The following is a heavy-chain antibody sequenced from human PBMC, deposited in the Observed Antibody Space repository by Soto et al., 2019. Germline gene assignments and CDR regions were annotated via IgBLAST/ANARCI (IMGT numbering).Heavy chain of an antibody. Sequence: GASVKVSFTASGYTFTSYGIRWVRQAPGQGLEWMGWISAYNGNTNYAQKLQGRVTRTTDTSTSTAYMELSSLRSEYTAVYYCARDAALAGTDGGALDIWGPGTMVTVSS. D-gene: IGHD6-19*01. CDR1: GYTFTSYG. J-gene: IGHJ3*02. CDR3: ARDAALAGTDGGALDI. V-gene: IGHV1-18*04. CDR2: ISAYNGNT.